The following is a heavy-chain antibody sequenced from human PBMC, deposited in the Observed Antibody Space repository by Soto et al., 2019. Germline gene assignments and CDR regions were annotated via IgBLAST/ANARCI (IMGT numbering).Heavy chain of an antibody. CDR2: INHSGST. V-gene: IGHV4-34*01. CDR3: ARGGNYYGSGSYYGWFDP. D-gene: IGHD3-10*01. Sequence: SETLSLTCAVYGGSFSGYYWSWIRQPPGKGLEWIGEINHSGSTNYNPSLKSRVTISVDTSKNQFSLKLSSVTAADTAVYYCARGGNYYGSGSYYGWFDPWGQGTLVT. CDR1: GGSFSGYY. J-gene: IGHJ5*02.